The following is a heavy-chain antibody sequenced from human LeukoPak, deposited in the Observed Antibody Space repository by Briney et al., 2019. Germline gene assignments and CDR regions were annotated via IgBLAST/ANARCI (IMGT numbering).Heavy chain of an antibody. D-gene: IGHD6-19*01. J-gene: IGHJ4*02. CDR3: AAPTGGIVGWLVLDLDY. CDR2: IRYDGGNK. V-gene: IGHV3-30*02. Sequence: QTGGSLRLSCAASGFTFSIYGMHWVRQAPGKGLEWVAFIRYDGGNKYYADSVKGRFTISRDNSKNTLYLQMNSLRAEDTAVYYCAAPTGGIVGWLVLDLDYWGQGTLVTGSS. CDR1: GFTFSIYG.